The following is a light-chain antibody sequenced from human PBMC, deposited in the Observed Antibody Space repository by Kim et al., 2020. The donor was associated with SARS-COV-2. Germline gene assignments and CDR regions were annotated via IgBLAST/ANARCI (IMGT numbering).Light chain of an antibody. CDR2: AGS. Sequence: QSALTQYRSLSGSPGQSVTISCTGTSSDVGGYNYVSWYQLRPDKAPKLMIYAGSERPSGVPDRFSGSKSGNTAFLTISGLQAEDEGDYYCSSYAGSSSLLFGGGTKVTVL. CDR1: SSDVGGYNY. J-gene: IGLJ3*02. V-gene: IGLV2-11*01. CDR3: SSYAGSSSLL.